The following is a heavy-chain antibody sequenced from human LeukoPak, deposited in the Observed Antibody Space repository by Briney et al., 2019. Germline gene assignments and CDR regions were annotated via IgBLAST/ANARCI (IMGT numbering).Heavy chain of an antibody. CDR1: SGSISSYY. CDR2: IHTSGST. Sequence: PSETLSLTCTVSSGSISSYYWSWIRQPAGKGLEWIGRIHTSGSTNYNPSLKSRVTMSVDTSKKQFSLKLTSVTAADTAVYYCARAGDYGDYVGWFDPWGQGTLVTVSS. J-gene: IGHJ5*02. CDR3: ARAGDYGDYVGWFDP. D-gene: IGHD4-17*01. V-gene: IGHV4-4*07.